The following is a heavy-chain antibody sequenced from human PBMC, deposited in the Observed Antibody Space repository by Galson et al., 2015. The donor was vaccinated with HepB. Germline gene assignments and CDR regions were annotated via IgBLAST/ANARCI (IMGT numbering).Heavy chain of an antibody. V-gene: IGHV3-23*01. CDR3: ALWAAPHYYYMDD. D-gene: IGHD3-16*01. J-gene: IGHJ6*03. CDR1: GFTLSSYA. Sequence: SLRLSCAASGFTLSSYALTWVRQAPGRGLEWVSGISASGANTYYADSVKGRFTISRDNSKNTVYLQMNSLRAEDTALYHCALWAAPHYYYMDDWGKGTTVIVSS. CDR2: ISASGANT.